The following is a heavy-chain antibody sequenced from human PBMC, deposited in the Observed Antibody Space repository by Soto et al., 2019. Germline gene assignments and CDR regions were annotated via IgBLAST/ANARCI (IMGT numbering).Heavy chain of an antibody. CDR1: GGSISSGDYY. J-gene: IGHJ5*02. CDR3: ARERPDGSRLDP. Sequence: QVQLQESGPGLVKPSQTLSLTCTVSGGSISSGDYYWSWIRQPPGKGLEWIGYIYYSGSTYYNPSPKVRVSISVDTSKNQFSLKLSSVTAADTAVYYCARERPDGSRLDPWGQGTLVTVSS. V-gene: IGHV4-30-4*01. D-gene: IGHD6-13*01. CDR2: IYYSGST.